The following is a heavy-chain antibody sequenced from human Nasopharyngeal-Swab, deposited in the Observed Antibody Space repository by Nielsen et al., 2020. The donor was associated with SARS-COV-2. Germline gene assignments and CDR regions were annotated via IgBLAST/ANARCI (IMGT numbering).Heavy chain of an antibody. CDR1: GYTFTDYG. V-gene: IGHV1-18*01. J-gene: IGHJ6*02. D-gene: IGHD4-17*01. CDR3: ARDPYGDPVYAYNGMDV. Sequence: ASVKVSCKASGYTFTDYGITWVRQAPGQGLEWMGWISTYNGITNYPQNLQGRVTMTTDTSTTTAYMELRSLRSDDTAVYYCARDPYGDPVYAYNGMDVWGQGTTVTVSS. CDR2: ISTYNGIT.